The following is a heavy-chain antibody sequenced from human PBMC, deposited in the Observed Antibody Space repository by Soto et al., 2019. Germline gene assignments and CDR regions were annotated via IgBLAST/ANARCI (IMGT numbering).Heavy chain of an antibody. CDR1: GYTFTSYA. CDR3: ASCGDCYTYYFDY. V-gene: IGHV1-3*01. Sequence: ASVKVSCKASGYTFTSYAMNWVRQAPGQRLEWMGWINAGNGNTKYSQKFQGRVTITADESTSTAYMELSSLRSEDTAVYYCASCGDCYTYYFDYWGQGTLVTVSS. J-gene: IGHJ4*02. CDR2: INAGNGNT. D-gene: IGHD2-21*02.